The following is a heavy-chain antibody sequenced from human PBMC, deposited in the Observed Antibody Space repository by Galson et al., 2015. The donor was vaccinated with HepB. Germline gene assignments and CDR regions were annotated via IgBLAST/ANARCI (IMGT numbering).Heavy chain of an antibody. D-gene: IGHD3-22*01. CDR3: ARLSSYYYDSSGYYQGGYFDL. J-gene: IGHJ2*01. CDR1: GVSISNKSY. V-gene: IGHV4-59*08. CDR2: IYYSGTS. Sequence: TLSLTCTVSGVSISNKSYWSWIRQPPGKGLEWIGYIYYSGTSNQNPSLKSRVTMSVDMSKSQFYLRLSSVTAADTAVYYCARLSSYYYDSSGYYQGGYFDLWGRGALVTVSS.